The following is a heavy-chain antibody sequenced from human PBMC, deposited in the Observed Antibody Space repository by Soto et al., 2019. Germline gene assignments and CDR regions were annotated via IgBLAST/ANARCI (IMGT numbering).Heavy chain of an antibody. CDR2: IYYSGST. D-gene: IGHD2-21*01. Sequence: QLQLQESGPGLVKPSETLSLTCTVSGGSISSSSYYWGWIRQPPGKGLEWIGSIYYSGSTYYNPSPKSRVPISVDTAKNQCSLKLSSVTAADTAVYYCGGGVFPNAFDIWGQGTMVTVSS. CDR3: GGGVFPNAFDI. V-gene: IGHV4-39*01. J-gene: IGHJ3*02. CDR1: GGSISSSSYY.